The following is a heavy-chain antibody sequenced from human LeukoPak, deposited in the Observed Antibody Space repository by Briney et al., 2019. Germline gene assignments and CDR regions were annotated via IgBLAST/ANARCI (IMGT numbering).Heavy chain of an antibody. CDR1: GYTFTGYY. V-gene: IGHV1-2*02. CDR3: ARAHSRQWLEGHYFDY. D-gene: IGHD6-19*01. Sequence: ASVKVSCKASGYTFTGYYMHWVRQAPGQGLEWMGWMSPDSGGTSYAQKFQGRVTMTRDTSISTAYMELSRLTSDDTAVYYCARAHSRQWLEGHYFDYWGQGTLVTVSS. J-gene: IGHJ4*02. CDR2: MSPDSGGT.